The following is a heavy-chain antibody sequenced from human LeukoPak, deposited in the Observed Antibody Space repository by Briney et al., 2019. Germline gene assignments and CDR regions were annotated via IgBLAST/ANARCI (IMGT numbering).Heavy chain of an antibody. CDR1: GFTFTSYA. D-gene: IGHD3-10*01. Sequence: PGGSLRLSCAASGFTFTSYAMSWVRQAPGKGLEWVSTISTSGGSTYYADSVKGRFTISRDNSKNTLYLQMNSLRAEDTAVYYCAKRVVRGGEYFDYWGQGTLVTVSS. V-gene: IGHV3-23*01. CDR3: AKRVVRGGEYFDY. J-gene: IGHJ4*02. CDR2: ISTSGGST.